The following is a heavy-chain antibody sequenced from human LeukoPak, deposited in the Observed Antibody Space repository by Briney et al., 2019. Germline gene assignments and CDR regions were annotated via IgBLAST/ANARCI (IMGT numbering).Heavy chain of an antibody. CDR1: GFTFSRDS. Sequence: GSLRLSCAASGFTFSRDSMNWVRQAPGKGLEWVAYISSSSSTIYYADSVKGRFTISRDNAKNSLYLQMNSLRAEDTAVYYCASSLLWFGHFDYWGQGTLVTVSS. CDR3: ASSLLWFGHFDY. V-gene: IGHV3-48*04. D-gene: IGHD3-10*01. CDR2: ISSSSSTI. J-gene: IGHJ4*02.